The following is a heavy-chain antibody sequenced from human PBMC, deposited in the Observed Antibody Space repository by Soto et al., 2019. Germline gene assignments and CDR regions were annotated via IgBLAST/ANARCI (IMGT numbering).Heavy chain of an antibody. CDR1: GFTFSSYA. Sequence: GGSLRLSCAASGFTFSSYAMSWVRQAPGKGLEWVAVISYDGSNKYYADSVKGRFTISRDNSKNTLYLQMNSLRAEGTAVYYCAKDRHPPRMDVWGQGTTVTVSS. CDR3: AKDRHPPRMDV. CDR2: ISYDGSNK. J-gene: IGHJ6*02. V-gene: IGHV3-30*18.